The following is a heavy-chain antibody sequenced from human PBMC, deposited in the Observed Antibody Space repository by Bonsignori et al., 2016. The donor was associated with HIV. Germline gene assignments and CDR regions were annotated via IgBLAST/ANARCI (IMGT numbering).Heavy chain of an antibody. CDR1: GFTFKNYA. V-gene: IGHV3-23*01. J-gene: IGHJ5*02. D-gene: IGHD3-3*01. CDR2: ISGSGEST. Sequence: GESLKISCAASGFTFKNYAMSWVRQAPGKGLEWVSAISGSGESTYYADSVKGRFTISRDNSKNTLYLQMNSLRAEDTAVYYCAKHYDFWSGYPDSWGQGTLVTVSS. CDR3: AKHYDFWSGYPDS.